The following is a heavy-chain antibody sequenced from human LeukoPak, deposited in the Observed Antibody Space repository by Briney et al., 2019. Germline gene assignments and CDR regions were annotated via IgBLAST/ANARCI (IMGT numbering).Heavy chain of an antibody. V-gene: IGHV5-10-1*01. CDR2: IDPSDSDT. Sequence: GESLRISCKGSGYSFTSYWTSWVRQMPGKGLEWRGRIDPSDSDTNYSPSFQGHVSISADKSISTAYMQWSSVKASDTAMYYCARHIDDYNSQGVDSWGQGTLVTVSS. D-gene: IGHD3-10*01. J-gene: IGHJ4*02. CDR3: ARHIDDYNSQGVDS. CDR1: GYSFTSYW.